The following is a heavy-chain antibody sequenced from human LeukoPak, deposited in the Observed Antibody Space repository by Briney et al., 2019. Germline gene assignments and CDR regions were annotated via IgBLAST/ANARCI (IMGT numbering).Heavy chain of an antibody. J-gene: IGHJ3*02. CDR2: MYPGDSDT. CDR1: GYSFTSYW. D-gene: IGHD4-17*01. Sequence: GESLKISCKGSGYSFTSYWIGWVRQMPGKGLEWMGIMYPGDSDTRYSPSFQGQVTISADKSISTAYLQWSSLKASDTAMYYCARLEVAYGDYVGAFDIWGQGTMVTVSS. CDR3: ARLEVAYGDYVGAFDI. V-gene: IGHV5-51*01.